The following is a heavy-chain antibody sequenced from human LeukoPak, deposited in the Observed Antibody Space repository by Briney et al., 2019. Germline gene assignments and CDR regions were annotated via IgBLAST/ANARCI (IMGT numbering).Heavy chain of an antibody. V-gene: IGHV3-20*04. CDR2: INWNGGST. CDR1: GFTFDDYG. D-gene: IGHD3-22*01. J-gene: IGHJ4*02. Sequence: PGGSLRLSCAASGFTFDDYGMSWVRQAPGKGLEWVSGINWNGGSTGYADSVKGRFTISRDNAKNSLYLQMNSLRAEDTALYYCARAPYDSSGYLDPFDYRGQGTLVTVSS. CDR3: ARAPYDSSGYLDPFDY.